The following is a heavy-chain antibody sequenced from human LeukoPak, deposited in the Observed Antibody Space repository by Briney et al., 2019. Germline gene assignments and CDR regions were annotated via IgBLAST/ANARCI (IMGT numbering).Heavy chain of an antibody. V-gene: IGHV1-69*04. CDR1: GGTFSSYA. J-gene: IGHJ4*02. CDR2: IIPIFGIA. CDR3: EGVEYSSSPPLS. Sequence: SVKVSCKASGGTFSSYAISWVRQAPGQGLEWMGRIIPIFGIAHYAQKFQGRVTITADKSTSTAYMELSSLRSEDTAVYYCEGVEYSSSPPLSWGQGTLVTVSS. D-gene: IGHD6-6*01.